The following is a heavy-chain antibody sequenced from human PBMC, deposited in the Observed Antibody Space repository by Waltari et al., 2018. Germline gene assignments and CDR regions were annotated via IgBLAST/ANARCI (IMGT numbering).Heavy chain of an antibody. J-gene: IGHJ4*02. CDR2: TFFNGTS. D-gene: IGHD3-9*01. CDR1: GDYLPTPNYH. V-gene: IGHV4-39*07. Sequence: QLQLQESGPGLVKPSETLSLACPASGDYLPTPNYHLAGIRQPPGKGLQWIATTFFNGTSYYNPSLKSRVLISVDTSKNQFSLRVTSVTVADTAVYFCARRVGDVLTGWPEFFDYWGQGNMVIVSP. CDR3: ARRVGDVLTGWPEFFDY.